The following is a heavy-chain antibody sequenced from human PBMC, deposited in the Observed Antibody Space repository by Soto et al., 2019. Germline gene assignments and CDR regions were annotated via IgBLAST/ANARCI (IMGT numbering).Heavy chain of an antibody. CDR1: GFTFSSYD. CDR2: ISTSSRAI. Sequence: EVQLVESGGGLVQPGGSLRLSCAASGFTFSSYDMNWVRQAPGKGLEWISYISTSSRAIHYADSVKGRFTISRDNVKNSLYLQMNSLRDEDTAVYYCARDGGYCNGGSCYYMDVWGKGTTGTVSS. J-gene: IGHJ6*03. D-gene: IGHD2-15*01. CDR3: ARDGGYCNGGSCYYMDV. V-gene: IGHV3-48*02.